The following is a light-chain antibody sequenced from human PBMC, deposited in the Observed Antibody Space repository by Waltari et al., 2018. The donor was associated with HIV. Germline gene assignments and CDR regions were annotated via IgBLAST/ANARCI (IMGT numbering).Light chain of an antibody. J-gene: IGLJ3*02. Sequence: SYVLTQPPSVSVAPGQTARITCGGDKIGSKSVHWYQQMPGQAPVLVVYDGTDRPSGIPERISGSNSGNTATLTISRVEAGDEADYYCQVWISPNDQLNWVFGGGTKLTVL. V-gene: IGLV3-21*02. CDR3: QVWISPNDQLNWV. CDR2: DGT. CDR1: KIGSKS.